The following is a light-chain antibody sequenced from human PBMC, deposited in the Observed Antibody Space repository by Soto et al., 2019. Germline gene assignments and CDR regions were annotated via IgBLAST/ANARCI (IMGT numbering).Light chain of an antibody. Sequence: EIVLTQSPGTLSLSPGEKATLSCRASQSVTSYLAWYQQKPGQAPRLLIFGASGRATGIPDRFSGSGSGTDIPLTISRLEPEDFAVYYCQQYGSSPLTFGGGTKVEIK. V-gene: IGKV3-20*01. CDR1: QSVTSY. CDR3: QQYGSSPLT. J-gene: IGKJ4*02. CDR2: GAS.